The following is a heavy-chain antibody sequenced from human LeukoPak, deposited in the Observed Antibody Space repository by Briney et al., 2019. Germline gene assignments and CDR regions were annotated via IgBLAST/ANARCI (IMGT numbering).Heavy chain of an antibody. CDR2: INPNSGGT. CDR1: GYTFTGYY. V-gene: IGHV1-2*02. J-gene: IGHJ4*02. D-gene: IGHD6-13*01. CDR3: AKPIHSSSWYAGVAY. Sequence: ASVKVSCKASGYTFTGYYMHWVRQAPGQGLEWMGWINPNSGGTNYAQKFQGRVTMTRDTSISTAYMELSRLRSDDTAVYYCAKPIHSSSWYAGVAYWGQGTLVTVSS.